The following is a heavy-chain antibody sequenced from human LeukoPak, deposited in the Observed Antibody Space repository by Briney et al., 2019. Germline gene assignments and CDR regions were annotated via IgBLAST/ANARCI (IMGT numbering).Heavy chain of an antibody. Sequence: GGSLRLSCAASGFTVSSNYMSWVRHAPGKGLEWVSVIYSGGSTYYADSVKGRFTISRDNSKNTLYLQMNSLRAEDTAVYYCAAPLAYCGGDCYPHFDYWGQGTLVTVSS. CDR2: IYSGGST. CDR3: AAPLAYCGGDCYPHFDY. D-gene: IGHD2-21*02. CDR1: GFTVSSNY. J-gene: IGHJ4*02. V-gene: IGHV3-66*01.